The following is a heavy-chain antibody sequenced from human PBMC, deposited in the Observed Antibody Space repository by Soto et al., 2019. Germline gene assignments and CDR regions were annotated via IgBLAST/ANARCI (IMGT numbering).Heavy chain of an antibody. CDR2: IKSKTDGGTA. V-gene: IGHV3-15*01. J-gene: IGHJ4*02. D-gene: IGHD3-9*01. Sequence: PGSSLRLSCVASGFNLSHPWMTWVRQAAGKGLEWVGRIKSKTDGGTADYAAPVKGRATISRDDSKNTVYLQMISLKTEDTAVYYCTTGIYYDILTGYHNVAYWGQGALVTVSS. CDR3: TTGIYYDILTGYHNVAY. CDR1: GFNLSHPW.